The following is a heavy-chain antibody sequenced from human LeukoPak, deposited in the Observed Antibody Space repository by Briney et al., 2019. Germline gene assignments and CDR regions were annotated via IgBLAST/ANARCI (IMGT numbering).Heavy chain of an antibody. V-gene: IGHV3-23*01. CDR1: GFSFSDYV. CDR2: ITGSGATT. D-gene: IGHD3-16*01. Sequence: PGGSLRLSCAAAGFSFSDYVMSWVRQAPGKGLEWVSAITGSGATTYYADSVEGRFTISRDNSRNTLFLQMNGLRAEDTAVYYCAFRLRGYVWGSYSDWGQGTLVSVSS. CDR3: AFRLRGYVWGSYSD. J-gene: IGHJ4*02.